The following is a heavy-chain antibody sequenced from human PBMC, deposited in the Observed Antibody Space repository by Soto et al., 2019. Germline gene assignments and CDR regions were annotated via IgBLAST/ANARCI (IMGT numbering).Heavy chain of an antibody. Sequence: PSETLSLTCTVSGGSISSYYWSWIRQPPGKGLEWIGYIYYSGSTNYNPSLKSRVTISVDTSKNQFSLKLSSVTAADTAVYYCARLGDYVDYWGQGTLVTVSS. J-gene: IGHJ4*02. V-gene: IGHV4-59*08. CDR2: IYYSGST. CDR1: GGSISSYY. D-gene: IGHD2-15*01. CDR3: ARLGDYVDY.